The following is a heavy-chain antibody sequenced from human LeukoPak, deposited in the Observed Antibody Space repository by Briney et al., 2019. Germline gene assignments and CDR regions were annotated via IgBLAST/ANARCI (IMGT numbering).Heavy chain of an antibody. J-gene: IGHJ4*02. CDR2: ISGSGGST. CDR1: GFTFSSYA. D-gene: IGHD3-22*01. V-gene: IGHV3-23*01. Sequence: PGGSLRLSCAASGFTFSSYAMSWVRQAPGKGLEWVSAISGSGGSTYYADSVRGRFTISRDNSKNTLHLQMNSLRAEDTAVYYCAKDTPYYDSSGYLNYFDYWGQGTLVTVSS. CDR3: AKDTPYYDSSGYLNYFDY.